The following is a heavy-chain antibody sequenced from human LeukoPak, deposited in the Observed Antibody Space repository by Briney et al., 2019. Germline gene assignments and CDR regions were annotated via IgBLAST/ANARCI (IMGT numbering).Heavy chain of an antibody. CDR1: GGTFSSYA. CDR3: ASETPYCGGDCLY. Sequence: GASVKVSCKASGGTFSSYAISWVRQAPGQGLEWMGGIIPIFGTANYAQKFQDRVTITTDESTSTAYMELSSLRSEDTAVYYCASETPYCGGDCLYWGQGTLVTVSS. D-gene: IGHD2-21*02. V-gene: IGHV1-69*05. J-gene: IGHJ4*02. CDR2: IIPIFGTA.